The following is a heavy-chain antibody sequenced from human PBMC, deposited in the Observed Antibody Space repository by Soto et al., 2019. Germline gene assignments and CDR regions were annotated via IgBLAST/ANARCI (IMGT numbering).Heavy chain of an antibody. CDR1: GGSISSSNYY. V-gene: IGHV4-39*01. CDR3: VSAAKWELIFDY. J-gene: IGHJ4*02. Sequence: PSETLSLTCTVSGGSISSSNYYWAWIRQPSGKGLEWIGNIYYTEGTYYNPSLKSRVTISVDTSKNQVSLKLFSVTAADTAIYYCVSAAKWELIFDYWGQGTLVTVSS. CDR2: IYYTEGT. D-gene: IGHD1-26*01.